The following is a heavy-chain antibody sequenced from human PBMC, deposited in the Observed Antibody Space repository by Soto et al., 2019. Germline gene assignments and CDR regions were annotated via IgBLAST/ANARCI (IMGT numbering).Heavy chain of an antibody. D-gene: IGHD6-13*01. V-gene: IGHV1-69*01. J-gene: IGHJ5*02. CDR1: GGTFSCYA. CDR3: ARDPAARSYSSSWYAWFDP. Sequence: ASVKFSCNASGGTFSCYAISWVRQAPGQGLEWMGGIIPIFGTANYAQKFQGRVTITADESTSTAYMELSSLRSEDTAVYYCARDPAARSYSSSWYAWFDPWGQGTLVTVYS. CDR2: IIPIFGTA.